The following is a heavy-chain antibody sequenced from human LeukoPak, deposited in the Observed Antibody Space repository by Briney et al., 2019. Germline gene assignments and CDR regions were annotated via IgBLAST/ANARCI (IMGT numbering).Heavy chain of an antibody. V-gene: IGHV3-23*01. D-gene: IGHD3-10*01. J-gene: IGHJ6*03. CDR3: ARDMDRCYMDV. Sequence: GGSLRLSCAASGFTLSSYAMSWVRQGPGKGLEWVSAISVSGNTYHADSVKGRFTISRDSYKNTLYLQMNSLRAEDTAVYYCARDMDRCYMDVWGKGTTVTVSS. CDR1: GFTLSSYA. CDR2: ISVSGNT.